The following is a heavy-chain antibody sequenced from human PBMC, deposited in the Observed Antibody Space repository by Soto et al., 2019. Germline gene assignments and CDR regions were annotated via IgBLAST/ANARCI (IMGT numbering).Heavy chain of an antibody. Sequence: GGSLRLSFAASGFTVSSNYMSWVRQAPGKGLEWVSVIYSGGSTYYADSVKGRFTISRGNSKNTLYLQMNSLRAEDTAVYYCARGRGYSYGALFDYWGQGTLVTVSS. D-gene: IGHD5-18*01. CDR3: ARGRGYSYGALFDY. V-gene: IGHV3-53*01. CDR1: GFTVSSNY. CDR2: IYSGGST. J-gene: IGHJ4*02.